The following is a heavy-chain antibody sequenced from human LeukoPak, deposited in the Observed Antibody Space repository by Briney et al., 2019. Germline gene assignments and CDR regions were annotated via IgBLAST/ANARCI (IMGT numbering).Heavy chain of an antibody. V-gene: IGHV4-59*08. J-gene: IGHJ4*02. Sequence: SETLSLTCTVSGGSISSYYWSWIRQPPGKGLEWIGYIYYSGSTNYNPSLKSRVTISVDTSKNQFSLKLTSVTAADTAVYYCARLLGPLDYVWGSSRSKWGQGTLVTVSS. D-gene: IGHD3-16*02. CDR1: GGSISSYY. CDR3: ARLLGPLDYVWGSSRSK. CDR2: IYYSGST.